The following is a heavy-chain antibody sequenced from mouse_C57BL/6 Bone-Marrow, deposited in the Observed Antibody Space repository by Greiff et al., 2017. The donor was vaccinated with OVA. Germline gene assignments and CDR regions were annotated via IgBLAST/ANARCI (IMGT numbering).Heavy chain of an antibody. V-gene: IGHV1-69*01. CDR1: GYTFTSYW. J-gene: IGHJ2*01. Sequence: QVQLQQPGAELVMPGASVKLSCKASGYTFTSYWMPWVKQRPGQGLECIGELDPSASYTNYNPKFTGKSILTVDKSSSTAYMQRSSLSSEDSAVYYCARSSGGPYFDYWGQGTTLTVSS. CDR3: ARSSGGPYFDY. CDR2: LDPSASYT. D-gene: IGHD3-1*01.